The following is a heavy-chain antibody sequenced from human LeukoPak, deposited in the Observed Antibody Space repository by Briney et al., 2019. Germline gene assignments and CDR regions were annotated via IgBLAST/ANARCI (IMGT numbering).Heavy chain of an antibody. V-gene: IGHV3-30*02. CDR3: AKDHDSSSWYPEG. CDR2: IRYDGSNK. Sequence: GGSLRLSCAASGFTFSSYWMSWVRQAPGKGLEWVAFIRYDGSNKYYADSVKGRFTISRDNSKNTLYLQMNSLRAEDTAVYYCAKDHDSSSWYPEGWGQGTLVTVSS. D-gene: IGHD6-13*01. J-gene: IGHJ4*02. CDR1: GFTFSSYW.